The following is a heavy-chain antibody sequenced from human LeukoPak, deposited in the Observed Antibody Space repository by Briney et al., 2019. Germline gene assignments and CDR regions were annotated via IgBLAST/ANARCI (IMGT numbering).Heavy chain of an antibody. CDR2: IRYDGSNK. CDR1: GFTFSSYG. CDR3: ATKAEEDIVVVPAAIDY. V-gene: IGHV3-30*02. J-gene: IGHJ4*02. D-gene: IGHD2-2*01. Sequence: GGSLRLSCAASGFTFSSYGMHWVRQAPGKGLEWVAFIRYDGSNKYYADSVKGRFTISRDNSKNTLYLQMNSLRAEDTAVYYCATKAEEDIVVVPAAIDYWGQGTLVTVSS.